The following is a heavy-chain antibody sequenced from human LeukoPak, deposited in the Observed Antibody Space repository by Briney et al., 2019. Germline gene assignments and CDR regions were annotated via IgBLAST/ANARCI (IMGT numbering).Heavy chain of an antibody. V-gene: IGHV3-23*01. D-gene: IGHD3-16*02. J-gene: IGHJ4*02. CDR2: ISASGGST. CDR3: AKGISIYSYFDN. Sequence: SCKASGGTFSSFAMSWVRQAPGKGLEWISVISASGGSTYYADSVKGRLTISRDNSKNTLHLQMNSLRAEDTAVYYCAKGISIYSYFDNWGQGTLVTVSS. CDR1: GGTFSSFA.